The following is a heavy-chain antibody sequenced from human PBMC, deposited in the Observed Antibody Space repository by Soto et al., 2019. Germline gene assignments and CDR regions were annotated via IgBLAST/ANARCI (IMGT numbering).Heavy chain of an antibody. J-gene: IGHJ6*02. D-gene: IGHD6-13*01. CDR2: ISSSGSAT. Sequence: GGSLRLSCAASGFTFSSHAMTWVRQAPGKGLEWVSSISSSGSATYYADSVKGRFTISRDNSKNTLYLQMNGLRAEDTAVYYCATGGMAAAGIYYYGLDVWGRGTTVTVSS. CDR1: GFTFSSHA. CDR3: ATGGMAAAGIYYYGLDV. V-gene: IGHV3-23*01.